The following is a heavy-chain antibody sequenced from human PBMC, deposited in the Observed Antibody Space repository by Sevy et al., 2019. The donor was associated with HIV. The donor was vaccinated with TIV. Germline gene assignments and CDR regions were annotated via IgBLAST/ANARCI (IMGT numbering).Heavy chain of an antibody. V-gene: IGHV3-33*01. D-gene: IGHD6-19*01. CDR3: ARGSDFNYRSAKGDFDY. J-gene: IGHJ4*02. Sequence: GGSLRLSCAASGFTFSNYGMHWVRQAPGKGLEWVAVIWNDGSNKYYADSVKGRFNISRDNSKNTQYLQMNSLRVEDRAVYFCARGSDFNYRSAKGDFDYWGQVTLVTVSS. CDR1: GFTFSNYG. CDR2: IWNDGSNK.